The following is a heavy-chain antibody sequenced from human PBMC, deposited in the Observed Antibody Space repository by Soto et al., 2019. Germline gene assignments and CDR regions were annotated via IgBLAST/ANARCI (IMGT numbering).Heavy chain of an antibody. J-gene: IGHJ6*02. CDR3: ARPTRQWLGLRYYYGMDV. CDR1: GGSISSGGDY. D-gene: IGHD6-19*01. Sequence: SETLSLTCTVSGGSISSGGDYWSWIRQHPGKGLEWIGEINHSGSTNYNPSLKSRVTISVDTSKNQFSLKLSSVTAADTAVYYCARPTRQWLGLRYYYGMDVWGQGTTVTVSS. V-gene: IGHV4-31*03. CDR2: INHSGST.